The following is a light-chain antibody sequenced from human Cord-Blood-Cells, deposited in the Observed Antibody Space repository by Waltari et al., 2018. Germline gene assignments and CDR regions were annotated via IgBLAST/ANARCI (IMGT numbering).Light chain of an antibody. CDR2: DAS. Sequence: EIVLTQSPATLSLSPGERATLSCRASQSVSSNLPWYQQKPGQAPRLLIYDASNRATGIPARFSGSGSGTDFTLTISSLEPEDFAVYYCQQRSNWPPGFGPGTKVDIK. J-gene: IGKJ3*01. CDR1: QSVSSN. CDR3: QQRSNWPPG. V-gene: IGKV3-11*01.